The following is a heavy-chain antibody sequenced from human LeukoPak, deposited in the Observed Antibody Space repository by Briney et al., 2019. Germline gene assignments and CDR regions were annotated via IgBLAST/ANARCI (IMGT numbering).Heavy chain of an antibody. D-gene: IGHD3-3*01. Sequence: GGSLRLSCAASGFTFSSYAMSWVRQAPGKGLEWVSDISGSGGSSYYADSVKGRFTISRDNSKNTLYLQMNSLRAEDTAVYYCACKSGFLEWLFDYWGQGTLVTVYS. CDR1: GFTFSSYA. J-gene: IGHJ4*02. CDR2: ISGSGGSS. CDR3: ACKSGFLEWLFDY. V-gene: IGHV3-23*01.